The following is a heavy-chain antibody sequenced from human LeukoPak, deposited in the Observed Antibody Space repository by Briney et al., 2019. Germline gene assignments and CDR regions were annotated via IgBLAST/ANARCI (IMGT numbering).Heavy chain of an antibody. CDR2: IIPIFGTA. V-gene: IGHV1-69*05. Sequence: EASVTVSCKGSGGTFSSYAISWVRQAPAQGLEGMGGIIPIFGTANYAQKFQGRVTMTTDTSTSTVYMELSSLRSEDTAVYYCARSPAYCSGSTCYGHNWFDPWGQGTLVTVSS. D-gene: IGHD2-15*01. J-gene: IGHJ5*02. CDR1: GGTFSSYA. CDR3: ARSPAYCSGSTCYGHNWFDP.